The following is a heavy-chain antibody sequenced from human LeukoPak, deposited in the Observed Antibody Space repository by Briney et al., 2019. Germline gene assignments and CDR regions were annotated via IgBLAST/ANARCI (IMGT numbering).Heavy chain of an antibody. CDR3: ARESGWGLPHAFYF. V-gene: IGHV3-30-3*01. J-gene: IGHJ3*01. Sequence: GGSLRLSCAASGFTFSSYPQHWVRQAPGKGLEWVTLISYDGSKIYYADSVKGRFTISRDNSKNTLYLQMNSLRAEDTAVYYCARESGWGLPHAFYFWGQGTMVTVSS. CDR1: GFTFSSYP. D-gene: IGHD3-3*01. CDR2: ISYDGSKI.